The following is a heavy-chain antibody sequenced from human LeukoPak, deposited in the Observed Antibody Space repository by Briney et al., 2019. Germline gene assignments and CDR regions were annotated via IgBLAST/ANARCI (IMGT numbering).Heavy chain of an antibody. D-gene: IGHD2-21*01. CDR2: IKQDGSEN. CDR3: TTDSGGDHGLDY. J-gene: IGHJ4*02. V-gene: IGHV3-7*03. CDR1: GFSYSNYW. Sequence: GGSLRLSCAASGFSYSNYWMSWVRQAPGKGLEWVANIKQDGSENYYVDSVKGRFTISRDNSKNTLYLQMNSLRAEDTAVYYCTTDSGGDHGLDYWGQGTLVTVSS.